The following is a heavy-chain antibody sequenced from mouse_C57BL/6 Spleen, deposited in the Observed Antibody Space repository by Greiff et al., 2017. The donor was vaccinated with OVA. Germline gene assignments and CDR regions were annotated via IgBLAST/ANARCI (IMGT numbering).Heavy chain of an antibody. CDR2: IYPGDGDT. CDR1: GYAFSSSW. D-gene: IGHD2-1*01. CDR3: ARAGGNYEAWFAY. V-gene: IGHV1-82*01. Sequence: VQLQQSGPELVKPGASVKISCKASGYAFSSSWMNWVKQRPGQGLEWIGRIYPGDGDTNYNGKFKGKATLTADKSSSTAYMQLSSLTSEDSAVYFCARAGGNYEAWFAYWGQGTLVTVSA. J-gene: IGHJ3*01.